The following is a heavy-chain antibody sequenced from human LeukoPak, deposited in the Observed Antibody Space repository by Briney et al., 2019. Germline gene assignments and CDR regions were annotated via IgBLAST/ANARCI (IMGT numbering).Heavy chain of an antibody. CDR1: GYIFTNYW. CDR2: ISPGDSYT. V-gene: IGHV5-51*01. J-gene: IGHJ4*02. CDR3: GRTYYYDGGGSVTFDY. D-gene: IGHD3-22*01. Sequence: GESLKISCKGSGYIFTNYWIGWVRQMPGRGLEWMGIISPGDSYTRYSPSFQGQVTISADKSISTAYLQWSTLKAPDTAMYYCGRTYYYDGGGSVTFDYWGQGTLVSVSS.